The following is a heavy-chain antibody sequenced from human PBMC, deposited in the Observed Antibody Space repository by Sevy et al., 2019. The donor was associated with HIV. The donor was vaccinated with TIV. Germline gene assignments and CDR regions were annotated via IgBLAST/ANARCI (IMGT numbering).Heavy chain of an antibody. D-gene: IGHD3-3*01. CDR2: IWYDGSYK. V-gene: IGHV3-33*06. Sequence: GGSLRLSCAASGFTFSNYGMHWVRQAPGKGLEWVAVIWYDGSYKDYADSVKGRFTISRDNTKSTLYLQMDSLRAEDTAVYYCAKTFAIFGVLMSPDFDPWGQGTLVTVSS. CDR1: GFTFSNYG. J-gene: IGHJ5*02. CDR3: AKTFAIFGVLMSPDFDP.